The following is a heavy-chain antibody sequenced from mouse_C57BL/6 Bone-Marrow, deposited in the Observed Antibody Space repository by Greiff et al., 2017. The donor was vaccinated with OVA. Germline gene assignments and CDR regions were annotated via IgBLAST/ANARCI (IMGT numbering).Heavy chain of an antibody. D-gene: IGHD1-1*01. CDR2: IHPNSGST. J-gene: IGHJ2*01. CDR3: ARGGYYYGSFDD. V-gene: IGHV1-64*01. Sequence: QVQLQQSGAELVKPGASVKLSCKASGYTFTSYWMHWVKQRPGQGLEWIGMIHPNSGSTNYNEKFKSKATLTVDKSSSTAYMQLSSLTSEDSAVYYCARGGYYYGSFDDWGKGTTLTVSS. CDR1: GYTFTSYW.